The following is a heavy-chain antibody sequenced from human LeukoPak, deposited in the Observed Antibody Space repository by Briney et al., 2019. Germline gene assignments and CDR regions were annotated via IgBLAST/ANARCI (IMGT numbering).Heavy chain of an antibody. CDR2: INPNSGGT. D-gene: IGHD3-10*01. Sequence: ASVKASCKASGGTFTGYYMHWVRQAPGQGLEWMGWINPNSGGTNYAQKFQGRVTMTRDTSISTAYMELSRLRSDDTAVYYCARGHYYGSGSYLWYMDVWGKGTTVTISS. J-gene: IGHJ6*03. V-gene: IGHV1-2*02. CDR1: GGTFTGYY. CDR3: ARGHYYGSGSYLWYMDV.